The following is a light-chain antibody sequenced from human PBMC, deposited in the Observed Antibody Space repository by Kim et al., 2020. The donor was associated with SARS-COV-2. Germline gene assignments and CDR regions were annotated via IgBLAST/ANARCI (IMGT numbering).Light chain of an antibody. CDR1: MLGNTY. CDR2: QDK. V-gene: IGLV3-1*01. Sequence: SYELTQPPSVSVSPGQTASITCSGDMLGNTYACWYQQKPGQSPILVIYQDKKRPSGIPERFSASKYGNTATLTISGTQAMDEADYYCQAWGSSVLFGGGTQLTVL. CDR3: QAWGSSVL. J-gene: IGLJ2*01.